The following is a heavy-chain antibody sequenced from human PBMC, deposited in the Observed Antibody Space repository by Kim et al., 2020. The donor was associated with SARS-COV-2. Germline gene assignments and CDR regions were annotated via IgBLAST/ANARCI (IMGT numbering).Heavy chain of an antibody. J-gene: IGHJ5*02. CDR1: GFTFSNYL. D-gene: IGHD2-2*01. CDR2: IHSDKRIT. V-gene: IGHV3-74*03. Sequence: GGSLRLSCAASGFTFSNYLMNWVRQTPGEGLEWVSRIHSDKRITEYVDSVKGRFTISRDNAKNTLYLQMNSLRPEDTAVYYCAKARGTVVDTSQGNFHPWGQGTLVTVSS. CDR3: AKARGTVVDTSQGNFHP.